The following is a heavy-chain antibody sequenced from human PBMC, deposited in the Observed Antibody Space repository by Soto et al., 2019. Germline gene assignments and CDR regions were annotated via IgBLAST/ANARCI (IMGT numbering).Heavy chain of an antibody. J-gene: IGHJ6*02. CDR1: GGSITNYY. CDR2: ISDSGST. V-gene: IGHV4-59*01. Sequence: QVQLQESGPGLVKPSETLSLMCTVSGGSITNYYWSWIRQSPAKGLEWIGYISDSGSTKYNPSLKSRVTISVDTSKNQFSLKLTSVTAADTAVYYCARERVGHSAMDVWGQGTTVTFSS. CDR3: ARERVGHSAMDV. D-gene: IGHD1-26*01.